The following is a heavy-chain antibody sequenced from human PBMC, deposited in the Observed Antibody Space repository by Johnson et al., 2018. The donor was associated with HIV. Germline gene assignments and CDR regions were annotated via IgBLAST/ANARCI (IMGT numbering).Heavy chain of an antibody. CDR2: IQFDGSHK. J-gene: IGHJ3*01. V-gene: IGHV3-30*02. D-gene: IGHD4-11*01. CDR3: AKETRDSRSAFDV. CDR1: GFSFSNYA. Sequence: QMQLVESGGGVVQPGGSLRLTCKASGFSFSNYAIHWVRQAPGKGLEWVTFIQFDGSHKYSADFVKGRFTISRDTSKKSLFPQMNNLRPEDTAVYYCAKETRDSRSAFDVWGQGTLVAVSS.